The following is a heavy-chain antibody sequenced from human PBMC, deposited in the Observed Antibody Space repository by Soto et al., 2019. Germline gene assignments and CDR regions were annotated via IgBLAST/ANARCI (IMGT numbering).Heavy chain of an antibody. CDR3: ARHSVYCTNGVCFIYGMDV. Sequence: PGESLKISCKGSGYSFTSYWIGWVRQMPGKGLEWMGIIYPGDSDTRYSPSFQGQVTISADKSISTAYLQWSSLKASDTAMYYCARHSVYCTNGVCFIYGMDVWGQGTTLTVSS. D-gene: IGHD2-8*01. CDR1: GYSFTSYW. V-gene: IGHV5-51*01. CDR2: IYPGDSDT. J-gene: IGHJ6*02.